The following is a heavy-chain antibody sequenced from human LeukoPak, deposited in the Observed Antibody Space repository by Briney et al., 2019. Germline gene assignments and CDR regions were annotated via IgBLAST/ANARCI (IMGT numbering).Heavy chain of an antibody. D-gene: IGHD3-9*01. CDR3: ARDWESLTGYFSVYWFDP. Sequence: SETLSLTCTVSGGSISSYYWSWIRQPAGKGLEWIGRIYTSGSTNYNPSLKSRVTMSVGTSKNQFSLKLSSVTAADTAVYYCARDWESLTGYFSVYWFDPWGHGTLVTVSS. J-gene: IGHJ5*02. CDR2: IYTSGST. V-gene: IGHV4-4*07. CDR1: GGSISSYY.